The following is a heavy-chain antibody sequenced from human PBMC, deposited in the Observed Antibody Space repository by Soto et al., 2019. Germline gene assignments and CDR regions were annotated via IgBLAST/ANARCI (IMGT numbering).Heavy chain of an antibody. CDR3: AQDRERGVPLWPHYYYCWDG. Sequence: PGGSLRLSCAASGFTFSSYAMSWVRQAPGKGLEWVSAISGSGGSTYYADSVKGRFTISRDNSKNTLYLQMNSLRAEDTAVYYCAQDRERGVPLWPHYYYCWDGRGQGTTATVSS. CDR2: ISGSGGST. J-gene: IGHJ6*02. D-gene: IGHD5-18*01. V-gene: IGHV3-23*01. CDR1: GFTFSSYA.